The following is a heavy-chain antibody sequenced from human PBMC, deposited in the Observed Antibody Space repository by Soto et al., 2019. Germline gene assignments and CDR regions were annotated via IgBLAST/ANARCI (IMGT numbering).Heavy chain of an antibody. CDR1: GGSISSGDYY. J-gene: IGHJ5*02. Sequence: SETLSLTCTVSGGSISSGDYYWSWIRQPPGKGLEWIGYIYYSGSTYYNPSLKSRVTISVDTSKNQFSLKLSSVTAADTAVYYCARTQDTAMANNWFDPWGQGTLVTVSS. CDR3: ARTQDTAMANNWFDP. CDR2: IYYSGST. D-gene: IGHD5-18*01. V-gene: IGHV4-30-4*01.